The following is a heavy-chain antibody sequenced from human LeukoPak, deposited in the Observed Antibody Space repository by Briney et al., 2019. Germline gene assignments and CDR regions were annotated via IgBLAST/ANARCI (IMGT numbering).Heavy chain of an antibody. J-gene: IGHJ4*01. V-gene: IGHV3-11*04. CDR3: VMTAGPPTDH. CDR1: GFTFNDYY. Sequence: PGGSLTLSXTGSGFTFNDYYMSWVRQAPGKGLEWLSFISAGGYPIYYADSVRGRFTISRDTAKNSLYLQMNSLRVEDTAAYYCVMTAGPPTDHWGQGALVTVSS. CDR2: ISAGGYPI.